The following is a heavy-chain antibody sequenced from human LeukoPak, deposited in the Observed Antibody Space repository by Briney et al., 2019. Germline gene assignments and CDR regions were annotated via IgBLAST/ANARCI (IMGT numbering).Heavy chain of an antibody. CDR2: IYYSGST. CDR1: GGSISSYY. D-gene: IGHD3-3*01. CDR3: ASRGRITIFGVAASAFDI. J-gene: IGHJ3*02. Sequence: PSETLSLTCTVSGGSISSYYWSWIRQPPGKGLEWTGYIYYSGSTNYNPSLKSRVTISVDTSKNQFSLKLSSVTAADTAVYYCASRGRITIFGVAASAFDIWGQGTMVTVSS. V-gene: IGHV4-59*01.